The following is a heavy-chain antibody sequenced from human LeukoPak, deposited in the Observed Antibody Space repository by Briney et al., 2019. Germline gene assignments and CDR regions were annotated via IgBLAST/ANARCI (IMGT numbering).Heavy chain of an antibody. CDR2: VNTNSGNR. J-gene: IGHJ3*02. CDR3: SRGLLQFWNGYTADVFDI. D-gene: IGHD3-3*01. V-gene: IGHV1-8*01. Sequence: ASVKVSFKASGYTLTSYDINWVRQATGQGLEWMGRVNTNSGNRDYAQKFKGRVIMNRNTSISIVYMELRRLRSEDTAVYYCSRGLLQFWNGYTADVFDIWGQGTMVTVSS. CDR1: GYTLTSYD.